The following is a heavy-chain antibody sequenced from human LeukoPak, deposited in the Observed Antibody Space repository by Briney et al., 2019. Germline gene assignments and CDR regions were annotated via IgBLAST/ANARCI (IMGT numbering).Heavy chain of an antibody. CDR2: INWNGGST. CDR3: AKGGYSYGRYYFDY. D-gene: IGHD5-18*01. Sequence: GRALRLSCAAPGFTFYDYGMSWVRQAPGKGLEWVSGINWNGGSTGYADSVKGRFTISRDNAKNSLYLQMNSLRPEDTALYYCAKGGYSYGRYYFDYWGQGTLVTVSS. V-gene: IGHV3-20*04. CDR1: GFTFYDYG. J-gene: IGHJ4*02.